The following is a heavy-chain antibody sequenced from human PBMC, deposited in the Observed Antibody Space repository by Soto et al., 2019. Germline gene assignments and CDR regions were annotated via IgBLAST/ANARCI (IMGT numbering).Heavy chain of an antibody. CDR3: ARDASRVVVPAAPSWFGAPGRWFDP. D-gene: IGHD2-2*01. CDR1: GFTFSSYA. CDR2: ISGSGGST. J-gene: IGHJ5*02. Sequence: GSLRLSCAASGFTFSSYAMSWVRQAPGKGLEWVSAISGSGGSTYYAGSVKGRFTISRDNAKNSLYLQMNSLRAEDTAVYYCARDASRVVVPAAPSWFGAPGRWFDPWGQGTLVTVSS. V-gene: IGHV3-23*01.